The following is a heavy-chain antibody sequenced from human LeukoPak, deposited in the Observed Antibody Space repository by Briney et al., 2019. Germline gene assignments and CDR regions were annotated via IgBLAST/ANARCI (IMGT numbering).Heavy chain of an antibody. CDR3: ARASAVIYYFDY. Sequence: GGSLRLSCAVSGFSVTNNYMSWVRQAPGKGLEWVSLLYSGGSTDYADSAKGRFTISRDNSKNTLYLQMNSLRVEDTAVYYCARASAVIYYFDYWGQGTLVTVSS. CDR1: GFSVTNNY. V-gene: IGHV3-66*01. CDR2: LYSGGST. D-gene: IGHD3-3*02. J-gene: IGHJ4*02.